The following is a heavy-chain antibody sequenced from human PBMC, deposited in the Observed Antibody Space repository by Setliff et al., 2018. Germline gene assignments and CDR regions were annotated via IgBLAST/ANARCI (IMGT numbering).Heavy chain of an antibody. J-gene: IGHJ4*02. CDR1: GASISTTYYY. Sequence: PSETLSLTCSVSGASISTTYYYWDWIRQSPEKGLEWIGTIYQNGITYYNPSVKSRVTISVDKSKNQFSLKLSSVTAADTAVYYCARGRGDVSSAPTGYDYWGQGSLVTVSS. CDR3: ARGRGDVSSAPTGYDY. CDR2: IYQNGIT. V-gene: IGHV4-39*07. D-gene: IGHD2-8*02.